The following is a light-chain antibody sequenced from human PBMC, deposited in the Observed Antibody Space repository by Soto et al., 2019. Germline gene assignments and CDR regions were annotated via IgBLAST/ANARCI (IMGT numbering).Light chain of an antibody. V-gene: IGKV1-8*01. Sequence: AIRMTQSPSSLSASTGDRVTITCRASQGISSYLAWYQQKPGKAPKLLIYAASTLQSGVPSKFSGSGTGTNFPLTISCLQSEDFATYYCQQYYSYPRTLGQGTKVDIK. CDR1: QGISSY. CDR2: AAS. J-gene: IGKJ1*01. CDR3: QQYYSYPRT.